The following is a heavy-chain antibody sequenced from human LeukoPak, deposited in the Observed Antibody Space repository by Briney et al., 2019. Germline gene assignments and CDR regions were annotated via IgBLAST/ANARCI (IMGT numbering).Heavy chain of an antibody. Sequence: SETLSLTYTVSGGSISSSSYYWGWIRQPPGKGLEWIGSIYYSGSTYYNPSLKSRVTISVDTSKNQFSLKLSSVTAADTAVYYCARQLLSSGVWFDPWGQGTLVTVSS. V-gene: IGHV4-39*01. J-gene: IGHJ5*02. CDR2: IYYSGST. D-gene: IGHD2-2*01. CDR3: ARQLLSSGVWFDP. CDR1: GGSISSSSYY.